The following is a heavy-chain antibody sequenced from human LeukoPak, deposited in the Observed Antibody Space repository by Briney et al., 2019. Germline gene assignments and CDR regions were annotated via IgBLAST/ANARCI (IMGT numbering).Heavy chain of an antibody. CDR2: ISAYNGNT. D-gene: IGHD6-6*01. V-gene: IGHV1-18*01. Sequence: ASVKVSCKASGGTFSSYAISWVRQAPGQGLEWMGWISAYNGNTNYAQKLQGRVTMTTDTSTSTAYMELRSLRSDDTAVYYCARGEQLVRTCWFDPWGQGTLVTVSS. J-gene: IGHJ5*02. CDR1: GGTFSSYA. CDR3: ARGEQLVRTCWFDP.